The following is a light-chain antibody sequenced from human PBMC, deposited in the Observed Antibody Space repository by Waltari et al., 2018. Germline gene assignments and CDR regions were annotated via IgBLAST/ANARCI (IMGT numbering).Light chain of an antibody. CDR3: LFYMGSGIWV. J-gene: IGLJ3*02. CDR1: PCPVPSTSY. Sequence: QTVVTQEPSLSVSPGGTVKLTFALSPCPVPSTSYASWYHQTPGQHPRTLVYKGNIRSSGVPERFSGSILGNKAALTITGAQADDESDYYCLFYMGSGIWVFGGGTKLTVL. V-gene: IGLV8-61*01. CDR2: KGN.